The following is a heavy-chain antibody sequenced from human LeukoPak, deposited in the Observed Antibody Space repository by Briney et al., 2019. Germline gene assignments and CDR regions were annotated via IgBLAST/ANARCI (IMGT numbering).Heavy chain of an antibody. V-gene: IGHV1-69*01. Sequence: SVTVSFKASGGTFISYAISWVRQAPGQGLEWMGGIIPIFGTANYAQKFQGRVTITADESTSTAYMELSSLRSEDTAVYHCARVSDGSGYFDYWGQGTLVTVSS. J-gene: IGHJ4*02. D-gene: IGHD5-24*01. CDR2: IIPIFGTA. CDR1: GGTFISYA. CDR3: ARVSDGSGYFDY.